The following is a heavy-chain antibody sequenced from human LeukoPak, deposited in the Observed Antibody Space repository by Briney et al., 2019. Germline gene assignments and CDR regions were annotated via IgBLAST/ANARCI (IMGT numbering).Heavy chain of an antibody. CDR2: IIPIFGTA. CDR1: GGTFSSYT. V-gene: IGHV1-69*05. CDR3: ARVVSSSENYYDSSVKSGWFDP. Sequence: ASVKVSCKASGGTFSSYTISWVRQAPGQGLEWMGGIIPIFGTANYAQKLQGRVTMTTDTSTSTAYMELRSLRSDDTAVYYCARVVSSSENYYDSSVKSGWFDPWGQGTLVTVSS. J-gene: IGHJ5*02. D-gene: IGHD3-22*01.